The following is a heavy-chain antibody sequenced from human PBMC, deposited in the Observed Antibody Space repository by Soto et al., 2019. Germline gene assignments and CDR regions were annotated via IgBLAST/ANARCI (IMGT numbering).Heavy chain of an antibody. D-gene: IGHD4-17*01. V-gene: IGHV4-59*01. Sequence: QVQLQESGPGLVKPSETLSLTCTVSGGSISSYYWSWIRQPPGKGLEWIGYIYYSGSTNYNPSLKSRVTISVDTSKNQFSLKLSSVTAADTAVYYCARGVGYDYGDYFDYWGQETLVTVSS. CDR2: IYYSGST. CDR1: GGSISSYY. J-gene: IGHJ4*02. CDR3: ARGVGYDYGDYFDY.